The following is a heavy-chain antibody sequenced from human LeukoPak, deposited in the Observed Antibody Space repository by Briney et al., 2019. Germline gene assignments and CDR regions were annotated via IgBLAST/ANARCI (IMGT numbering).Heavy chain of an antibody. CDR1: GFTFDDYG. V-gene: IGHV3-53*01. Sequence: GGSLRLSCAASGFTFDDYGMSWVRQAPGKGLEWVSVIYSGGSTYYADSVKGRFTISRDNSKNTLYLQMNSLRAEDTAVYYCARMYSSGWYALDYWGQGTLVTVSS. D-gene: IGHD6-19*01. CDR3: ARMYSSGWYALDY. J-gene: IGHJ4*02. CDR2: IYSGGST.